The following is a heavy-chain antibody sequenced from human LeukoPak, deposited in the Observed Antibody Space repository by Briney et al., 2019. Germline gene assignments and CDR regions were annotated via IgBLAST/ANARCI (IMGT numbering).Heavy chain of an antibody. CDR2: IRYDGSNK. V-gene: IGHV3-30*02. Sequence: GGSLRLSCVASGFTFSSHGMHWVRQAPGKGLEWVAFIRYDGSNKYYADSVKGRFTISRDNSKNTLYLQMNSLRAEDTAVYYCAREYYGDYYYWGQGTLVPVSS. J-gene: IGHJ4*02. CDR1: GFTFSSHG. CDR3: AREYYGDYYY. D-gene: IGHD4-17*01.